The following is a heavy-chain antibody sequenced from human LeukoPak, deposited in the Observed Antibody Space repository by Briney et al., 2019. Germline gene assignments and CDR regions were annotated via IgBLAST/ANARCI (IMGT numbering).Heavy chain of an antibody. J-gene: IGHJ4*02. Sequence: GGSLRLSCAASGFTFSSYSMTWVRQAPGKGLEWVSSISSSSSYIYYADSVKGRFTISRDNAKNSLYLQMNSLRAEDTAVYYCARVPSSALYYFDYWGQGTLVTVSS. CDR3: ARVPSSALYYFDY. CDR2: ISSSSSYI. D-gene: IGHD3-22*01. V-gene: IGHV3-21*01. CDR1: GFTFSSYS.